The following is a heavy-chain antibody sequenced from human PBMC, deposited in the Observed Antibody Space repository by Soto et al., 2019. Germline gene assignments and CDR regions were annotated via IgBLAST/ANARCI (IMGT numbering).Heavy chain of an antibody. J-gene: IGHJ6*02. CDR1: GYTFTSYG. D-gene: IGHD2-15*01. V-gene: IGHV1-18*01. CDR3: ARDIVVVVAAYYYYYGMDV. Sequence: QVQLVQSGAEVKKPGASVKVSCKASGYTFTSYGISWVRQAPGQGLEWMGWISAYNGNTNYAQKLQGRVTMTTDTATSTAYMELRSLRSDDTAVYYCARDIVVVVAAYYYYYGMDVWCQGTTVTVSS. CDR2: ISAYNGNT.